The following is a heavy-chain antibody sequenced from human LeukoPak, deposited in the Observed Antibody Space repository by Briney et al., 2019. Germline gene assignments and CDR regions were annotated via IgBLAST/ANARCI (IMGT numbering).Heavy chain of an antibody. CDR3: ARGGDYGDPRRPFDI. V-gene: IGHV5-51*01. D-gene: IGHD4-17*01. CDR1: GYSFTSYW. CDR2: IYPGDSDT. J-gene: IGHJ3*02. Sequence: GESLKISCKGSGYSFTSYWIGWVRQMPGKGLEWMGIIYPGDSDTRYSPSFQGQVTISADKSISTAYLQWSSLKASDTAIYYCARGGDYGDPRRPFDIWGPGTMVTVSS.